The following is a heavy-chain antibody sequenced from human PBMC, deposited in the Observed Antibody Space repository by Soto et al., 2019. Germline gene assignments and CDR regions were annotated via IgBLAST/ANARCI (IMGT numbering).Heavy chain of an antibody. Sequence: ASVKVSCKASGYSFPTSYMHWVRQAPGQGLEWMGIINANGGTTNYAQKFQGRVTMTRDTSTSTVYMELSSLRSDDTAVYFCARGLYGDEIDPWGQGTLVTVSS. CDR1: GYSFPTSY. V-gene: IGHV1-46*03. CDR3: ARGLYGDEIDP. D-gene: IGHD4-17*01. J-gene: IGHJ5*02. CDR2: INANGGTT.